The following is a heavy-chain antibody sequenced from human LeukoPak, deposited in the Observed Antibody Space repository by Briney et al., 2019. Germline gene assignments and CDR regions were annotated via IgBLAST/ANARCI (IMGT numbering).Heavy chain of an antibody. CDR1: GGSISSGGYY. D-gene: IGHD6-13*01. CDR2: IYYSGST. CDR3: ARVSQQLAYYFDY. J-gene: IGHJ4*02. V-gene: IGHV4-31*03. Sequence: SETLSLTCTVSGGSISSGGYYWSWIRQHPGKGLEWIGYIYYSGSTYYNPSLKSRVTISVDTSKNQFSLKLSSVTAADTAGYYCARVSQQLAYYFDYWGQGTLVTVSS.